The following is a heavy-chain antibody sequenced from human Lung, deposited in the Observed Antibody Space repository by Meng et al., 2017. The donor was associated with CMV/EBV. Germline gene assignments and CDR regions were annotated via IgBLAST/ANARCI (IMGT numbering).Heavy chain of an antibody. D-gene: IGHD6-19*01. CDR3: AKEIDPAVAGNQGYFDY. CDR2: IYQDGNEK. J-gene: IGHJ4*02. CDR1: GFSFSTSW. V-gene: IGHV3-7*01. Sequence: GESLKISCAASGFSFSTSWMSWVRRAPGKGLEWVANIYQDGNEKYYVESVRGRFTISRANAKNSLYLQMNSLRAEDTAVYFCAKEIDPAVAGNQGYFDYWGQGALVTFSS.